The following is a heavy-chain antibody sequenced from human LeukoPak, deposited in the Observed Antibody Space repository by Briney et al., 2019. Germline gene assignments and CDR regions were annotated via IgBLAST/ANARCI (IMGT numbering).Heavy chain of an antibody. J-gene: IGHJ4*02. D-gene: IGHD1-26*01. CDR1: GFXFPNYW. Sequence: GGSLRLSCAASGFXFPNYWIHWVRQVPGKGLVWVSGINGDGSSTNYGDSVKGRFTISRDNAKNTLYLQMNSLRAEDTAVYYCARDRRGGGGSYFDYWGQGTLVTVSS. V-gene: IGHV3-74*01. CDR3: ARDRRGGGGSYFDY. CDR2: INGDGSST.